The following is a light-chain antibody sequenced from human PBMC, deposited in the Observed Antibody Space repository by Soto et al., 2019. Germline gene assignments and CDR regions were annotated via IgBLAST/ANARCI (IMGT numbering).Light chain of an antibody. CDR1: QSIDSR. V-gene: IGKV3-15*01. J-gene: IGKJ1*01. Sequence: EIVMTQSPATLSVSPGERATLSCRARQSIDSRLAWYQLKRGQPPGLLIHGASTRATGIAPRFSGSGSGTEYTLTISSLQSEDFAVYFCQPYSTCPPWTFRPGTQLDIK. CDR3: QPYSTCPPWT. CDR2: GAS.